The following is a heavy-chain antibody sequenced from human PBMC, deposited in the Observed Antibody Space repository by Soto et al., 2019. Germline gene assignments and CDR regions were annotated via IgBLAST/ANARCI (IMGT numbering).Heavy chain of an antibody. CDR1: GFTFSRYW. Sequence: GGSLRLSCAASGFTFSRYWMHWVRQAPGKGLVWVSRINSDGSSTNYADSVKGRFTISRDNAKNTLYLQMNSLRAEDTAVYYCASSIEDDSSGYYGPNDAFDIWGQGTMVTVSS. CDR3: ASSIEDDSSGYYGPNDAFDI. CDR2: INSDGSST. J-gene: IGHJ3*02. D-gene: IGHD3-22*01. V-gene: IGHV3-74*01.